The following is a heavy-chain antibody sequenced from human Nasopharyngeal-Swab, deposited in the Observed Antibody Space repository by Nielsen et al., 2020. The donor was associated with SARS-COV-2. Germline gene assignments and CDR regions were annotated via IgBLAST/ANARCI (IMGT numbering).Heavy chain of an antibody. J-gene: IGHJ4*02. Sequence: VCQAPGKGLEWVSAISGSGGSTYYADSVKGRFTISRDNSKNTLYLQMNSLRAEDTAVYYCAKATLGNAKYSTILYYFDYWGQGTLVTVSS. D-gene: IGHD6-6*01. CDR3: AKATLGNAKYSTILYYFDY. V-gene: IGHV3-23*01. CDR2: ISGSGGST.